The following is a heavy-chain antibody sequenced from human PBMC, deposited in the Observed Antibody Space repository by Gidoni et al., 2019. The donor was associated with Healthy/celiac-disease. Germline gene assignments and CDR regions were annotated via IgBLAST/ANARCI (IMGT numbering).Heavy chain of an antibody. Sequence: QVQLVQSGAEVKKPGASVKVSCKASGYTFTSYYMHWVRQAPGQGLEWMGIINPSGGSTSYAQKFQGRVTMTRDTSTSTVYMELSSLRSEDTAVYYCARNGIAVAGTGKCFDYWGQGTLVTVCS. D-gene: IGHD6-19*01. CDR1: GYTFTSYY. CDR3: ARNGIAVAGTGKCFDY. J-gene: IGHJ4*02. V-gene: IGHV1-46*03. CDR2: INPSGGST.